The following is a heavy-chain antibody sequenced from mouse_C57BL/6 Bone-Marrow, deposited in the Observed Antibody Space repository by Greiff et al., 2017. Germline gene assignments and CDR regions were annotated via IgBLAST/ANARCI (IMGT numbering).Heavy chain of an antibody. J-gene: IGHJ4*01. Sequence: LQQSEGGLVQPGSSMKLSCTASGFTFSDYYMAWVRQVPEKGLEWVANINYDGSSTYYLDSLKSRFIISRDNAKNILYLQMSSLKSEDTATYYCAREGSYFAMDYWGQGTSVTVSS. V-gene: IGHV5-16*01. CDR2: INYDGSST. CDR3: AREGSYFAMDY. CDR1: GFTFSDYY. D-gene: IGHD1-1*02.